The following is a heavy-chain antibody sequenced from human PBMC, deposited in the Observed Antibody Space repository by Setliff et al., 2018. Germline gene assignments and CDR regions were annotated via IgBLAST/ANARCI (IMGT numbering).Heavy chain of an antibody. D-gene: IGHD2-8*01. V-gene: IGHV1-18*01. J-gene: IGHJ6*03. CDR1: GYTFTSSG. CDR3: AREGVDARSSTDYRYYMDV. CDR2: ISAYNGYI. Sequence: GASVKVSCKASGYTFTSSGISWVRQAPGQGLEWMGWISAYNGYIIYAQKLQGRVTMTTDTSTSTAYMELRSLRSDDTAVYYCAREGVDARSSTDYRYYMDVWGKGTTVTVSS.